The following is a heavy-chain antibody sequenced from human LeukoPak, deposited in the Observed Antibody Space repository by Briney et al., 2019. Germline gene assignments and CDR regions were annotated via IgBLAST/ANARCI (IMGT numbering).Heavy chain of an antibody. D-gene: IGHD6-13*01. J-gene: IGHJ6*03. CDR1: GYTFTGYY. V-gene: IGHV1-2*02. CDR2: INPNSGGT. Sequence: ASVKVSCKASGYTFTGYYMHWVRQAPGQGLEWMGWINPNSGGTNYAQKFQGRVTMTRDTSISTAYMELSRLRSDATDVYYCAREYQGRSWYSGWYYYYYMDVWGKGTTVTISS. CDR3: AREYQGRSWYSGWYYYYYMDV.